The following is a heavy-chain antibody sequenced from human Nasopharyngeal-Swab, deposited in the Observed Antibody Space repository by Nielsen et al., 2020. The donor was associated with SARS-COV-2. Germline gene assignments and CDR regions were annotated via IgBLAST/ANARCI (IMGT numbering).Heavy chain of an antibody. CDR2: INSYGSRT. V-gene: IGHV3-74*01. Sequence: PGKGLVWVSRINSYGSRTSYEDSVKGRLTISRDNAKNSLYLQMNSLRAEDTAVYYCARGGIGIVGASEAFDIWGQGTMVTVSS. D-gene: IGHD1-26*01. J-gene: IGHJ3*02. CDR3: ARGGIGIVGASEAFDI.